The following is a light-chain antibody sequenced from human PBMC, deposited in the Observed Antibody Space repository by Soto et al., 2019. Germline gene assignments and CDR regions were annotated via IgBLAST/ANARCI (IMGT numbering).Light chain of an antibody. V-gene: IGKV1-5*01. J-gene: IGKJ2*01. CDR1: QSISSW. CDR3: QQYNSYTMYT. Sequence: DIQMTHSPYTLSASVGDRVNITCRASQSISSWLAWYQQKPGKAPTLLIYDGSSLESGVPSRFSGSGSGTEFTLTIISLQPDDFATYYCQQYNSYTMYTFGQRTKLVIK. CDR2: DGS.